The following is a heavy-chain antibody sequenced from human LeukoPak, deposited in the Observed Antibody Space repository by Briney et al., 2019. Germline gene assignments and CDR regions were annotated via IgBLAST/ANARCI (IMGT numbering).Heavy chain of an antibody. J-gene: IGHJ4*02. CDR1: GYTFTGYF. V-gene: IGHV1-2*02. CDR2: INPNSGGT. Sequence: ASVKVSCKASGYTFTGYFMHWVRQAPGQGLEWMGWINPNSGGTNSAQKFQGRVTMTRDTSISTAYMGPSRLRSDDTAVYYCARDIVTERGYCSGGSCYFDYWGQGTLVTVSS. D-gene: IGHD2-15*01. CDR3: ARDIVTERGYCSGGSCYFDY.